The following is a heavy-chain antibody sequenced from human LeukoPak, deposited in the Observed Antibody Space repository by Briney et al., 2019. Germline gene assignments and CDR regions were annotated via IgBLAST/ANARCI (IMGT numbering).Heavy chain of an antibody. CDR3: ASGSLGDGYGVGDYYQYMDV. Sequence: SVRVSCKASGGTFNSYAISWVRQAPGQGLEWMGGIMPLFGTANYAQEFQGRVTFTTDESASTAYMEVSSLRSEDTAVYYCASGSLGDGYGVGDYYQYMDVWGKGTTVTVSS. V-gene: IGHV1-69*05. D-gene: IGHD5-24*01. J-gene: IGHJ6*03. CDR2: IMPLFGTA. CDR1: GGTFNSYA.